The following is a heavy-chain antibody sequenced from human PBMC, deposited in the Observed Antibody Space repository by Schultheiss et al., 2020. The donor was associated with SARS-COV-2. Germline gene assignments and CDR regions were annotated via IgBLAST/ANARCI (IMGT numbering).Heavy chain of an antibody. J-gene: IGHJ4*02. V-gene: IGHV3-7*01. Sequence: GGSLRLSCAASGFTVSSNYMSWVRQAPGKGLEWVANIKQDGSEKYYVDSVKGRFTISRDNSKNTLYLQMNSLRAEDTAVYYCAREGGYCSSTSCYIFDYWGQGTLVTVSS. CDR2: IKQDGSEK. CDR3: AREGGYCSSTSCYIFDY. CDR1: GFTVSSNY. D-gene: IGHD2-2*02.